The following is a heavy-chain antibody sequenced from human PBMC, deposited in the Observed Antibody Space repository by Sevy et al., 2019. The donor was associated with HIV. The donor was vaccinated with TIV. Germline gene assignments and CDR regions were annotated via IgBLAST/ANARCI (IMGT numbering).Heavy chain of an antibody. CDR3: ATTSTPLYYYALDV. J-gene: IGHJ6*02. D-gene: IGHD1-26*01. CDR2: IYSGEYT. V-gene: IGHV3-53*01. Sequence: GGSLRLSCAASGFTVSSNYMSWVRQAPGKGLEWVSVIYSGEYTYYADSVKGRFTISRDISKNTLNLQTNSLRAEDTAIYYCATTSTPLYYYALDVWGQGTTVTVSS. CDR1: GFTVSSNY.